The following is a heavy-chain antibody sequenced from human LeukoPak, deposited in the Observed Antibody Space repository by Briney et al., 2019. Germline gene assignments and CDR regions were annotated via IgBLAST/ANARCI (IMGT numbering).Heavy chain of an antibody. CDR3: ARGRDYYGSGDNWFDP. CDR2: INSDGSST. Sequence: GGSLRLSCAASGFTFSSYWMHWVRQAPGKGLVWVSRINSDGSSTIYADSVKGRFTISRDNAKNTLYLKMNSLRAEDTAVYYCARGRDYYGSGDNWFDPWGQGTLVTVSP. CDR1: GFTFSSYW. J-gene: IGHJ5*02. V-gene: IGHV3-74*01. D-gene: IGHD3-10*01.